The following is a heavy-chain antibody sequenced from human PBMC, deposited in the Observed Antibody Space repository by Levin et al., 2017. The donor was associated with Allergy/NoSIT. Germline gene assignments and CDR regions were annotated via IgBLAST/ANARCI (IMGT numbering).Heavy chain of an antibody. D-gene: IGHD2-8*02. V-gene: IGHV4-31*03. CDR1: GDSISSGHYY. J-gene: IGHJ5*01. Sequence: MASETLSLTCTVSGDSISSGHYYWSWIRQPPGKGLEWIGHSYYSGTAYYNPSLTSRLTISVDTSQNQFSLKLSSVTAADTAVYYCARVRNAGGRGWFDSWGQGTLVTVSS. CDR3: ARVRNAGGRGWFDS. CDR2: SYYSGTA.